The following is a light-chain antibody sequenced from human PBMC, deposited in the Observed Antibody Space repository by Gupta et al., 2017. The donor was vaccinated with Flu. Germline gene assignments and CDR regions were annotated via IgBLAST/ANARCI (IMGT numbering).Light chain of an antibody. CDR1: QTVSTY. CDR2: DAS. V-gene: IGKV3-11*01. Sequence: EIVLTQSPATLSLSPGGSATLSCRASQTVSTYLVWYQHKPGQAPRLLIYDASHRATGIPPRFSGSGSGTDFTLTISSLEPEDSAVYYCQQRGIWPPVTFGQGTRLEIK. J-gene: IGKJ5*01. CDR3: QQRGIWPPVT.